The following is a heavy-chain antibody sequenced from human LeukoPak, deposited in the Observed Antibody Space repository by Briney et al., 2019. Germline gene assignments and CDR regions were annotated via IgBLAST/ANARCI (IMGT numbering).Heavy chain of an antibody. V-gene: IGHV4-34*12. CDR3: ARLYNYGDYYMDV. CDR2: IFYSGST. J-gene: IGHJ6*03. D-gene: IGHD1-20*01. CDR1: GGSFSGYY. Sequence: KPSETLSLTCAVYGGSFSGYYWSWIRQPPGKGLEWIASIFYSGSTYSNPSLKSRVTVSVDTSKNQSSLKLSSVTAADTAVFYCARLYNYGDYYMDVWGKGTTVTVSS.